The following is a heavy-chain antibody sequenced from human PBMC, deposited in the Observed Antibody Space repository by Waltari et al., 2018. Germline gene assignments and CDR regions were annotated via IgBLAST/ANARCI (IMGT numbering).Heavy chain of an antibody. J-gene: IGHJ4*02. CDR1: GFTFRSYA. V-gene: IGHV3-23*01. CDR2: VSGSGGST. CDR3: AKEGSGYSYADY. Sequence: EVQLLESGGGLVQPGGSLRLSCAASGFTFRSYAMSWVRQAPGKGLEGGSAVSGSGGSTSGADSVKGRCTISRDNSKNTLYLQMNSLRAEDTAVYYCAKEGSGYSYADYWGQGTLVTVSS. D-gene: IGHD5-18*01.